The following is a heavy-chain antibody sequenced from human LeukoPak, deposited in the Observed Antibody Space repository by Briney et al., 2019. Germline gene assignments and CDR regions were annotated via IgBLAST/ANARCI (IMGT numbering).Heavy chain of an antibody. J-gene: IGHJ6*03. V-gene: IGHV1-8*03. D-gene: IGHD3-3*01. CDR3: ARDTHINYDFWSGYYVGYMDV. CDR1: GYTFTSYD. CDR2: MNPNSGNT. Sequence: EASVKVPCKASGYTFTSYDINWVRQATGQGLEWMGWMNPNSGNTGYAQKFQGRVTITRNTSISTAYMELSSLRSEDTAVYYCARDTHINYDFWSGYYVGYMDVWGKGTTVTVSS.